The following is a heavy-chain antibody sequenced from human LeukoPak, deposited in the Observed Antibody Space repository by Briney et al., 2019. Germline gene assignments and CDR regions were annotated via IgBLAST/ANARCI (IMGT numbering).Heavy chain of an antibody. Sequence: SETLSLTCTVSGGSITSYYWSWIRQPPGKGLEWIGLIYYSGSTDYNPSLKSRITISVDTSKNQFSLKLRSVTAADTAVYYCARGSLGYLVPFQHWGQGTLVTVSS. CDR1: GGSITSYY. CDR2: IYYSGST. CDR3: ARGSLGYLVPFQH. V-gene: IGHV4-59*12. D-gene: IGHD6-6*01. J-gene: IGHJ1*01.